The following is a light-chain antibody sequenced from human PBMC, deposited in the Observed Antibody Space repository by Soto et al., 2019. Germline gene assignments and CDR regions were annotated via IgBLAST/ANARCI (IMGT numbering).Light chain of an antibody. CDR3: QQSYSIPPFT. J-gene: IGKJ2*01. V-gene: IGKV1-39*01. CDR2: AAS. Sequence: DIQMTQSPSSLSASVGDRVNISCRASQKISNYLNWYQQKPGKAPKLLIYAASSLQSGVPARFSGSGSGTDFTLTISSLQPEDIASYYCQQSYSIPPFTFGQGTKLEIK. CDR1: QKISNY.